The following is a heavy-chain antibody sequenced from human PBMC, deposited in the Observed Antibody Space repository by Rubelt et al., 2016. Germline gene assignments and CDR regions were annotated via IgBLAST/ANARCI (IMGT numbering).Heavy chain of an antibody. Sequence: SLTCAVSGGSINDNNWWSWVRQPPGKGLEWIGEISHSGSTSYNPSLQSRVTISMDKSMHHFSLRLSSVTAADTAVYYCARNSIGWSQMDYWGQGTQVTASS. CDR2: ISHSGST. D-gene: IGHD6-19*01. CDR3: ARNSIGWSQMDY. V-gene: IGHV4-4*02. CDR1: GGSINDNNW. J-gene: IGHJ4*02.